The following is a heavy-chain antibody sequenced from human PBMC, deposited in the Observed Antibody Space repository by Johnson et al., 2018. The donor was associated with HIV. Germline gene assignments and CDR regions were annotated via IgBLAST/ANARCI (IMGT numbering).Heavy chain of an antibody. CDR3: VKCIWGSSLIDVFDI. Sequence: QLVESGGGVVQPGGSLRLSCAASGFTFSSYGTHWVRQAPGKGLEWVAGIWYDGSNKYYADSVKGRFSISRDNSKNTLYLQMNSLRVEDTAVYYCVKCIWGSSLIDVFDIWGQGTMVTVSS. D-gene: IGHD3-16*01. CDR1: GFTFSSYG. CDR2: IWYDGSNK. V-gene: IGHV3-33*06. J-gene: IGHJ3*02.